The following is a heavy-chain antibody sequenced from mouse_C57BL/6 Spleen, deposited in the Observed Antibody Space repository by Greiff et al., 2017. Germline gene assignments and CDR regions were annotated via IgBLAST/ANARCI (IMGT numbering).Heavy chain of an antibody. CDR1: GYSFTGYY. CDR3: ARGDYDYAGFAY. CDR2: INPSTGGT. V-gene: IGHV1-42*01. Sequence: VQLQQSGPELVKPGASVKISCKASGYSFTGYYMNWVKQSPEKSLEWIGEINPSTGGTTYNQKFKAKATLTVAKSSSTAYMQLKSLTSEDSAVYYWARGDYDYAGFAYWGQGTLVTVSA. D-gene: IGHD2-4*01. J-gene: IGHJ3*01.